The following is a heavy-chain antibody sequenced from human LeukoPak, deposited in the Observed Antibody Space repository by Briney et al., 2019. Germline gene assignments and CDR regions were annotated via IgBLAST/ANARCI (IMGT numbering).Heavy chain of an antibody. V-gene: IGHV3-23*01. D-gene: IGHD6-13*01. CDR1: GFTFSSYA. Sequence: GGSLRLSCAASGFTFSSYAMSWVRQAPGKGLEWVSAISGSGGSTYYADSVKGRFTISRGNSKNTLYLQMNSLRAEDTAVYYCAKDHGLYSSSWYDYWGQGTLVTVSS. CDR2: ISGSGGST. CDR3: AKDHGLYSSSWYDY. J-gene: IGHJ4*02.